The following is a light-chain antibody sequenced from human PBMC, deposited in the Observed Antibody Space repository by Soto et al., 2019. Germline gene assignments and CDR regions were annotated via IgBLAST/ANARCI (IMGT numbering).Light chain of an antibody. Sequence: IQMTQSPSSLSASVGDRVTITCRASQTIPRSLNWYQQKPGKAPNLLIYAASILQSGAPSRFSGSGSETDFTLTISSLQPEESGTYFCQQSHHFPYTFGQGTNLEIK. CDR3: QQSHHFPYT. J-gene: IGKJ2*01. V-gene: IGKV1-39*01. CDR1: QTIPRS. CDR2: AAS.